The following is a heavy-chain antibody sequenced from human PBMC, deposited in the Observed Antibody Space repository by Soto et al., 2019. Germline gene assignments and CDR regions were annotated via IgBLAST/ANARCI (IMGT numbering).Heavy chain of an antibody. Sequence: GASVKVSCKASGYTFTSYDINWVRQATGQGLEWMGWMNPNSGNTGYAQKFQGRVTMTRNTSISTAYMELSSLRSEDTAVYYCARARDIAATIRTNYYYYGMDVWGQGTTVTVSS. D-gene: IGHD5-12*01. V-gene: IGHV1-8*01. J-gene: IGHJ6*02. CDR1: GYTFTSYD. CDR3: ARARDIAATIRTNYYYYGMDV. CDR2: MNPNSGNT.